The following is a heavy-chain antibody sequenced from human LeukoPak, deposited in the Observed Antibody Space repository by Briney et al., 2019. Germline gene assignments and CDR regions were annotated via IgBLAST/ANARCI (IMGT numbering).Heavy chain of an antibody. D-gene: IGHD5-18*01. V-gene: IGHV3-23*01. CDR2: ISGSGGNT. Sequence: GGSLRLSCAASGFTFSDYYMSWIRQAPGKGLEWVAAISGSGGNTYYTGSVKGRFTISRDNSKSTLSLQMNTLRVEDTALYYCAKGVDTSMVNFASWGQGTLVTVSS. CDR3: AKGVDTSMVNFAS. CDR1: GFTFSDYY. J-gene: IGHJ4*02.